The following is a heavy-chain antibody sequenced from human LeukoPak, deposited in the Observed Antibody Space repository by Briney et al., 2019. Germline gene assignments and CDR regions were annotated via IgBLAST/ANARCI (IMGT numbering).Heavy chain of an antibody. Sequence: ASVKVSCKASGYTFTSYDINWVRQATGQGLEWMGWMNPNSGNTGYAQKFQGRVTMTTDTSTSTAYMELRSLRSDDTAVYYCARDKEPKYCSGGSCLYYYYYYMDVWGKGTTVTVSS. J-gene: IGHJ6*03. D-gene: IGHD2-15*01. V-gene: IGHV1-8*02. CDR2: MNPNSGNT. CDR1: GYTFTSYD. CDR3: ARDKEPKYCSGGSCLYYYYYYMDV.